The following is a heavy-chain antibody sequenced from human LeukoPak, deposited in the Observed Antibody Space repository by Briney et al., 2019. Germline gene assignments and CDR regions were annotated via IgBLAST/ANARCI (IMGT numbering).Heavy chain of an antibody. J-gene: IGHJ4*02. D-gene: IGHD6-13*01. CDR2: IKQDGSEK. V-gene: IGHV3-7*03. CDR1: GFTFSSYW. Sequence: PGGSLRLSCAASGFTFSSYWMSWVRQAPGKGLEWVANIKQDGSEKYYVDSVKGRFTISRDNAKNSLYLQMNSLRAEDTAVYYCARDNEQQLVGGFDYWGQGTLVTVSS. CDR3: ARDNEQQLVGGFDY.